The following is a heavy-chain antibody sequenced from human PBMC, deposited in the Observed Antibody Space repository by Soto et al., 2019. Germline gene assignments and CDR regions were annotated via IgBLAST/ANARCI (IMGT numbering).Heavy chain of an antibody. D-gene: IGHD4-4*01. CDR1: GGSISSSNW. Sequence: SETLSLTCAVSGGSISSSNWWSWVRQPPGKGLEWIGEIYHSVSTNYNPSLKSRVTISVDKSKNQFSLKLSSVTAADTAVYYCARATITVAGYYFDYWGQGTLVTVSS. V-gene: IGHV4-4*02. CDR3: ARATITVAGYYFDY. CDR2: IYHSVST. J-gene: IGHJ4*02.